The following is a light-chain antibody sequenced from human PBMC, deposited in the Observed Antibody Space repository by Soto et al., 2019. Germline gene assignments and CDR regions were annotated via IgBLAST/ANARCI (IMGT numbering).Light chain of an antibody. CDR3: QQYNSMLS. V-gene: IGKV1-33*01. J-gene: IGKJ4*01. CDR2: DAS. Sequence: DLQMTQSPSSLSASVGDRVTIACQSSHDVSRNLNWFQQKPGEAPKLLIYDASTLARGVPSRFSASRSGTAFTFTISSLQPEDVATYYCQQYNSMLSFGGGTEIELK. CDR1: HDVSRN.